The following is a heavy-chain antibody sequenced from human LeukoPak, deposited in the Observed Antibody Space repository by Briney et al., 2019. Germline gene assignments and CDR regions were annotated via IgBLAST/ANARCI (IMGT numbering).Heavy chain of an antibody. CDR3: TTDASDIVATGSLDY. CDR1: GFTFSNAW. J-gene: IGHJ4*02. Sequence: GGSLRLSCAASGFTFSNAWMTWVRQAPGKGLEWVGRIKSKTDGGTTDYAAPVKGRFTISRDDSKSTLYLQMNSLKTEDTAVYYCTTDASDIVATGSLDYWGQGTLVTVSS. V-gene: IGHV3-15*01. CDR2: IKSKTDGGTT. D-gene: IGHD5-12*01.